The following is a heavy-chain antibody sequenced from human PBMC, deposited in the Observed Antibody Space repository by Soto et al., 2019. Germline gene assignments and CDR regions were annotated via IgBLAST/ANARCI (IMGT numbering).Heavy chain of an antibody. J-gene: IGHJ6*02. CDR3: ASSSLYGMDV. CDR2: IYHSGST. CDR1: GGSISSSNW. Sequence: PSGTLSLTCSVSGGSISSSNWWSWVRQPPGKGLEWIGEIYHSGSTNYNPSLKSRVTISIDTSKNQFSLKVGSVTAADTAVYYCASSSLYGMDVWGQGTTVTVSS. V-gene: IGHV4-4*02.